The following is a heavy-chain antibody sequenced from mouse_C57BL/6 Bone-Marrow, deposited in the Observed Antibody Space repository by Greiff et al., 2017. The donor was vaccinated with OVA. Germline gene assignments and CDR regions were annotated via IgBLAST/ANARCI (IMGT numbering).Heavy chain of an antibody. CDR2: IYPRSGNT. CDR3: ARPYYYGSSYVTY. D-gene: IGHD1-1*01. J-gene: IGHJ3*01. V-gene: IGHV1-81*01. CDR1: GYTFTSYG. Sequence: VQGVESGAELARPGASVKLSCKASGYTFTSYGISWVKQRTGQGLEWIGEIYPRSGNTYYNEKFKGKATLTADKSSSTAYMELRSLTSEDSAVYFCARPYYYGSSYVTYWGQGTLVTVSA.